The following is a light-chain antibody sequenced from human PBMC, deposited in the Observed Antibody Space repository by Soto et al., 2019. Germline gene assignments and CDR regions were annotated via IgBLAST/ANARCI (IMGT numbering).Light chain of an antibody. CDR3: QQYGSSPST. Sequence: DIVLTQSPGTLSLSPGERATLSCRASQSVRGSYLAWYRQKPGQAPRLLIHGASSRATGTPDRFSGSGSGTDFILTISRLEPEDFAVYYCQQYGSSPSTFGQGTRLEIK. CDR1: QSVRGSY. J-gene: IGKJ5*01. CDR2: GAS. V-gene: IGKV3-20*01.